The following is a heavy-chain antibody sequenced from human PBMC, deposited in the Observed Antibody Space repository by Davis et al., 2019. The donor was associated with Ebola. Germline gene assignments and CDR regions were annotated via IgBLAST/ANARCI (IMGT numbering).Heavy chain of an antibody. D-gene: IGHD3-10*01. CDR3: GKDLGGSGSHYYYAMDV. CDR1: GFTFSDYT. Sequence: GESLKISCAASGFTFSDYTMSWVRQAPGKGLEWVSSITGSGGNTYYGDPVKGRFTISRDNPKNTLYLQMNSLRAEDTAVYYCGKDLGGSGSHYYYAMDVWGQGTTVTVSS. CDR2: ITGSGGNT. V-gene: IGHV3-23*01. J-gene: IGHJ6*02.